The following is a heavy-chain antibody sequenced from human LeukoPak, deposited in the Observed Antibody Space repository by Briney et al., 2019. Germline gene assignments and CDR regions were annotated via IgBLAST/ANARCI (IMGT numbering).Heavy chain of an antibody. CDR2: INHSGST. J-gene: IGHJ6*03. CDR1: GGSFSGYY. D-gene: IGHD3-22*01. V-gene: IGHV4-34*01. Sequence: SETLSLTCAVYGGSFSGYYWSWIRQPPGKGLEWIGEINHSGSTNYNPSLKSRVTISVDTSKNQFSLKLSSVTAADTAVYYCARAQPYDSSNYYLYYDYDYMDVWGKGTTVTISS. CDR3: ARAQPYDSSNYYLYYDYDYMDV.